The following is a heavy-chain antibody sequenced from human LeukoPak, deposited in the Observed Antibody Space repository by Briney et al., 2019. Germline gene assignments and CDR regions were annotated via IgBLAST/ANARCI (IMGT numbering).Heavy chain of an antibody. J-gene: IGHJ4*02. D-gene: IGHD6-13*01. CDR1: GGSISSYY. CDR2: IYYSGST. CDR3: ARHGSSSWLYYFDY. V-gene: IGHV4-59*05. Sequence: PSETLSLTCTVSGGSISSYYWSWIRQPAGKGLEWIGSIYYSGSTYYNPSPKGRVTISVDTSKNQFSLKLSSVTAADTAVYYCARHGSSSWLYYFDYWGQGTLVTVSS.